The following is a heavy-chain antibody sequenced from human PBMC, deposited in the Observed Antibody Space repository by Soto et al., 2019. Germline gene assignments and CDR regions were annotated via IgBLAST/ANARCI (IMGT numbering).Heavy chain of an antibody. D-gene: IGHD2-15*01. CDR3: AREGGGVYCSGGSCYGRYFDF. CDR2: ISSSGDST. V-gene: IGHV3-23*01. CDR1: GFTFNNYA. Sequence: GGSLRLSCAASGFTFNNYAMGWVRQAPGKGLQWVSSISSSGDSTYYRDSVKGRFTISRDNSKDTLYVQMTSLRVEDTAVYYCAREGGGVYCSGGSCYGRYFDFWGQGTRVTVSS. J-gene: IGHJ4*02.